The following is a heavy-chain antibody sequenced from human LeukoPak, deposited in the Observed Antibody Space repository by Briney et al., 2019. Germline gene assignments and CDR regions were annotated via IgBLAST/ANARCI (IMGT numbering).Heavy chain of an antibody. D-gene: IGHD3-10*01. CDR3: ARGHTVLLWFGELLTLDY. J-gene: IGHJ4*02. V-gene: IGHV1-46*01. CDR2: INPSGGST. CDR1: GYTFTSYY. Sequence: ASVKVSCEASGYTFTSYYMHWVRQAPGQGLEWMGIINPSGGSTSYAQKFQGRVTMTRDTSTSTVYMELRSLRSDDTAVYYCARGHTVLLWFGELLTLDYWGQGTLVTVSS.